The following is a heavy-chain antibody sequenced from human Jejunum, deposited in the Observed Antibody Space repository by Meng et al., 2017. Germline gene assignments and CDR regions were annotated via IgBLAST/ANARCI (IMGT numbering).Heavy chain of an antibody. Sequence: QVQLQESGPGLVKPSQTLSLTCTVSGGSISSGAYYWSWIRQPPGKGLEWIGYIYYSGSTSYNPSLKSRVTISVDTSKTLFSLELSSVTAADTGVYYCARSPAWSSGRYFDYWGQGALVTVSS. D-gene: IGHD6-25*01. J-gene: IGHJ4*02. CDR1: GGSISSGAYY. V-gene: IGHV4-30-4*01. CDR3: ARSPAWSSGRYFDY. CDR2: IYYSGST.